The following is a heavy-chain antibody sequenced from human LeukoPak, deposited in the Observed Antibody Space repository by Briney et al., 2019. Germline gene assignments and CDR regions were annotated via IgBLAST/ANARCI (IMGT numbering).Heavy chain of an antibody. CDR2: IYYSGST. J-gene: IGHJ3*02. D-gene: IGHD3-10*01. CDR1: GGSISSSSYY. CDR3: AREIRITMVRGVIPDAFDI. V-gene: IGHV4-39*07. Sequence: PSETLSLTCTVSGGSISSSSYYWGWIRQPPGKGLEWIGSIYYSGSTYYNPSLKSRVTISVDTSKNQFSLKLSSVTAADTAVYYCAREIRITMVRGVIPDAFDIWGQGTMVTVSS.